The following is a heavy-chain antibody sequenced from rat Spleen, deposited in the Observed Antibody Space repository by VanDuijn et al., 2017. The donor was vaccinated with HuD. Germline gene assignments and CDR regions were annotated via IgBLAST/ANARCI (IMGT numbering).Heavy chain of an antibody. CDR1: GFTFSSFP. CDR2: ISSGGGGI. J-gene: IGHJ4*01. D-gene: IGHD1-12*03. Sequence: EVQVVESGGGLVQPGRSLKLSCAASGFTFSSFPMAWVRQALKKGLEWVASISSGGGGIYYLDSVKGRFTISRDNAKSTLYLQMDSLKSEDTASYYCARHHYDGYYHGPVLGVMDAWGQGASVTVSS. CDR3: ARHHYDGYYHGPVLGVMDA. V-gene: IGHV5-25*01.